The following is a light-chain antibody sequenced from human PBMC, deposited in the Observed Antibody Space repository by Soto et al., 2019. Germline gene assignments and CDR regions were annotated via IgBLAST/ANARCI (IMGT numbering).Light chain of an antibody. V-gene: IGKV3-15*01. Sequence: EIVMTQSPATLSVSPGERATLSCRASQRVSRNLAWYQQKPGQAPRFLIYDASTRATGIPDRFSGSGSETEFTLTISSLQSEDYAIYYCQQYNNWPPWTFGQGTKVEIK. CDR3: QQYNNWPPWT. CDR2: DAS. J-gene: IGKJ1*01. CDR1: QRVSRN.